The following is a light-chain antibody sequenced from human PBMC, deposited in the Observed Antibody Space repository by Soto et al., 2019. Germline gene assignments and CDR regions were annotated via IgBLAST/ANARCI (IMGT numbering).Light chain of an antibody. CDR1: QSVSSIY. CDR2: GAS. J-gene: IGKJ1*01. V-gene: IGKV3-20*01. CDR3: QQYGSSSWT. Sequence: EIVLTQSPGTLSLSPGERATLSCRASQSVSSIYLAWYQHKPGQAPRLLIYGASSRATGIPDRFSGSGSGTDFTLTISRPEPEDFAVYYCQQYGSSSWTFGRGTTVEIK.